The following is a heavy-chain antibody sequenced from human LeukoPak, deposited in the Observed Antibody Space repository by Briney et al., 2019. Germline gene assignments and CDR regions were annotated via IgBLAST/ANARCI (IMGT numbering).Heavy chain of an antibody. D-gene: IGHD2-2*02. Sequence: GGSLRLSCAASGFTFSRDSMNWVRQAPGKGLEWVSSISSTGSYIYYTDSVKGRFTISRDNAKNSLYLQMNSPRAEDTAVYYCAKPDCSYTDCYRPTYWGQGTLVTVSS. J-gene: IGHJ4*02. V-gene: IGHV3-21*04. CDR1: GFTFSRDS. CDR3: AKPDCSYTDCYRPTY. CDR2: ISSTGSYI.